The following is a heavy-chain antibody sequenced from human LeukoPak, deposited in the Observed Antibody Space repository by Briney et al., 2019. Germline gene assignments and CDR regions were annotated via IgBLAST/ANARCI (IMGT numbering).Heavy chain of an antibody. CDR1: GYTFTSYY. D-gene: IGHD6-6*01. CDR2: INPSGGST. Sequence: ASVKVSCKASGYTFTSYYMHWVRQAPGQGLEWMGIINPSGGSTSYAQKFQGRVTMTRDTSISTAYMELSRLRSDDTAVYYCARDSERSIAAAFDIWGQGTMVTVSS. CDR3: ARDSERSIAAAFDI. V-gene: IGHV1-46*01. J-gene: IGHJ3*02.